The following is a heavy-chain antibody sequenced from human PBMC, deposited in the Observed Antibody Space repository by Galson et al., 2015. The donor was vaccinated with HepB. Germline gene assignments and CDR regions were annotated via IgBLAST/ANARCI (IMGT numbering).Heavy chain of an antibody. Sequence: QSGAEVKKPGESLRISCKGSGYTFTTYWISWVRQTPGKGLEWMGRIDTADSYTNYSPSFQGHVTISVDKSTTTAFLQWRRLRASDTVMYYCARHPPNYYDSGTNAFDIWGQGTKVTVSS. V-gene: IGHV5-10-1*01. CDR2: IDTADSYT. CDR3: ARHPPNYYDSGTNAFDI. CDR1: GYTFTTYW. D-gene: IGHD3-10*01. J-gene: IGHJ3*02.